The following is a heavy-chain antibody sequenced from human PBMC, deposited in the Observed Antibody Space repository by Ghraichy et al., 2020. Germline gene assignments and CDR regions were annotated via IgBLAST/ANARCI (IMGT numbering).Heavy chain of an antibody. CDR2: INTDGRST. Sequence: GGSLRLSCAASGFTFRSHWMHWVRQAPGRGLVWVSRINTDGRSTSYADSVKGRFTISRDNARSTLYLQMNSLRDEDTAVYYCGRVDTKDLLPDYWGQGTLVTVSS. J-gene: IGHJ4*02. V-gene: IGHV3-74*01. CDR1: GFTFRSHW. D-gene: IGHD1-26*01. CDR3: GRVDTKDLLPDY.